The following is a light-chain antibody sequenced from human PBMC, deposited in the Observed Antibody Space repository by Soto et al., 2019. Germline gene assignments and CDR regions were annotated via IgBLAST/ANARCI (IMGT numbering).Light chain of an antibody. Sequence: QSALTQPASVSGSPGQSITISCTGTSSDVGSYNLVSWYQQHPGKAPKLTIYEGSKRPSGVSNRFSGSKSGNTASLTISGLQAEDEADYYCCSYAGSSPPHVVFGGGTKLTVL. CDR2: EGS. J-gene: IGLJ2*01. CDR3: CSYAGSSPPHVV. V-gene: IGLV2-23*01. CDR1: SSDVGSYNL.